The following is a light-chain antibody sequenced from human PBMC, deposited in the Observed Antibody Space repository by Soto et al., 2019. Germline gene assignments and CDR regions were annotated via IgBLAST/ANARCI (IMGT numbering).Light chain of an antibody. J-gene: IGLJ2*01. Sequence: QSVLTQPASVSGSPGQSITISCTGTSSDVGGYNYVSWYQQHPGKAPKLMIYDVSNRPSGVSNRFSGSKSGNTASLTISGLQAEDEADYYCSSYTSSFYVVFGGGTKVTVL. CDR1: SSDVGGYNY. CDR3: SSYTSSFYVV. V-gene: IGLV2-14*01. CDR2: DVS.